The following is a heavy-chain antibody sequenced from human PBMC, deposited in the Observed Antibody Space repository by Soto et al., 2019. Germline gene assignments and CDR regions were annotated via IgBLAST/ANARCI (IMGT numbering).Heavy chain of an antibody. V-gene: IGHV3-23*01. CDR2: IGGSGANT. CDR1: GFTFNMYA. J-gene: IGHJ4*02. D-gene: IGHD1-1*01. CDR3: ARTITGYFWAGAY. Sequence: GGSLRLSCAASGFTFNMYAMSWVRQAPGKGLEWVSGIGGSGANTYYADFVKGRFTISRDNSKNTLYLQMDSLRAEDTAIYYCARTITGYFWAGAYWGQGTLVTVSS.